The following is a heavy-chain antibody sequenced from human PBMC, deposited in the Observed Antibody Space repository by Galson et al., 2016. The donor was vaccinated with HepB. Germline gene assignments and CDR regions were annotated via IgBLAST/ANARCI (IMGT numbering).Heavy chain of an antibody. V-gene: IGHV3-53*01. CDR1: GFTVSNNY. D-gene: IGHD1-7*01. Sequence: SLRLSCAASGFTVSNNYMTWVRQAPGKGLEWVSLIRSGGNTYYADSVKGRFTISRDNSKNTLYLQMNSLRTEDTAVYCCARGEITGTTGDYWGQGTLVTVSS. J-gene: IGHJ4*02. CDR2: IRSGGNT. CDR3: ARGEITGTTGDY.